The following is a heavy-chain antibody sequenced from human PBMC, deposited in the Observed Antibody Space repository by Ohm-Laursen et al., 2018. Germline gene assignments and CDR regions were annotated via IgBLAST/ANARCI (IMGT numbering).Heavy chain of an antibody. D-gene: IGHD1-1*01. V-gene: IGHV1-2*02. CDR1: GYTFIGYY. CDR2: INPNNGVT. Sequence: GASVKVSCKASGYTFIGYYIHWVRQAPGQGLEWMGWINPNNGVTDSAQKFQDRVTLTRDTSISTAYMELRSLTYDDTAVYYCARVLPAQLGIGSPARHWGQGTLVTVSS. CDR3: ARVLPAQLGIGSPARH. J-gene: IGHJ4*01.